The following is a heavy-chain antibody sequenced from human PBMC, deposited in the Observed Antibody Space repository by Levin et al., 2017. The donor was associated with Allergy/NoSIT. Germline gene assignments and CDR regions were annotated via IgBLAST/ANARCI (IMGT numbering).Heavy chain of an antibody. Sequence: SETLSLTCTVSGGSISSYYWSWIRQPPGKGLEWIGYIYYSGSTNYNPSLKSRVTISVDTSKNQFSLKLSSVTAADTAVYYCARGRESPYYYDSSHYELDYWGQGTLVTVSS. D-gene: IGHD3-22*01. CDR2: IYYSGST. CDR3: ARGRESPYYYDSSHYELDY. CDR1: GGSISSYY. V-gene: IGHV4-59*01. J-gene: IGHJ4*02.